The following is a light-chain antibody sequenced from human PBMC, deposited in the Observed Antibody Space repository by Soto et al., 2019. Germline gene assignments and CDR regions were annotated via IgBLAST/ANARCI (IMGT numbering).Light chain of an antibody. Sequence: QSALTQPASVSGSPGQSITISCTGTRSDVGGYNSVCWHQQHPGKAPKLIIYEVSNRPSGISDRFSASKSGNTASLTISGLQADDEAEYYCSSFTTTNTWVFGGGTKLTVL. CDR3: SSFTTTNTWV. CDR2: EVS. V-gene: IGLV2-14*01. J-gene: IGLJ3*02. CDR1: RSDVGGYNS.